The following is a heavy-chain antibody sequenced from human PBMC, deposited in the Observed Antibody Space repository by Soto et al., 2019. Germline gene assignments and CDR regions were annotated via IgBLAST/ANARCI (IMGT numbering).Heavy chain of an antibody. CDR2: IYTSGST. CDR3: ARGEDAFFYYGLDV. J-gene: IGHJ6*02. Sequence: SEPLSLTCTVSGGSISSYYWSWIRQPAGKGLEWIGRIYTSGSTSYNPSLKSRVTMSVDTSKSQFSLKLTSVTAADTAVYYCARGEDAFFYYGLDVWGQGITVTVSS. V-gene: IGHV4-4*07. CDR1: GGSISSYY.